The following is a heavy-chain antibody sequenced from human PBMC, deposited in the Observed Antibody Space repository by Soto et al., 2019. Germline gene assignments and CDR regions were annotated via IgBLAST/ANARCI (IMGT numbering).Heavy chain of an antibody. CDR1: SGPSSSHN. Sequence: QVHVQQSGPGLVKPSETLSLSCTVSSGPSSSHNWGWIRQPPGRGLEWIGYVYYTGGTSYNPSLKSRVTISADTSTNHISLTLSSVTAADTAVYYCVRQGIDYLHGLVDVWGQGTTVSLSS. CDR3: VRQGIDYLHGLVDV. D-gene: IGHD1-26*01. J-gene: IGHJ6*02. V-gene: IGHV4-59*08. CDR2: VYYTGGT.